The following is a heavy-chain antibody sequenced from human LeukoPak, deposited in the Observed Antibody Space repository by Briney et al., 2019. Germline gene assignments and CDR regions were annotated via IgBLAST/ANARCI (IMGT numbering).Heavy chain of an antibody. CDR1: GGSFSGYY. J-gene: IGHJ4*02. D-gene: IGHD1-26*01. Sequence: SETLSLTCAVYGGSFSGYYWSWIRQPPGKGLEWIGEFNHSGSTNYNPSLKSRVTISVDTSKNQFSLKLSSVTAADTAVYYCARGPYRYSGSYWSPTKYFDYWGQGTLVTVSS. CDR2: FNHSGST. V-gene: IGHV4-34*01. CDR3: ARGPYRYSGSYWSPTKYFDY.